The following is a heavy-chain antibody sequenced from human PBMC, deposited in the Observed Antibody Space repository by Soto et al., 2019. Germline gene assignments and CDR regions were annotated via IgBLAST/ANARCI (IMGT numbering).Heavy chain of an antibody. CDR3: ARVGGINWFDP. J-gene: IGHJ5*02. V-gene: IGHV4-31*03. D-gene: IGHD3-10*01. Sequence: QVQLQESGPGLVKPSQTLSLTCTVSGGSISSGGYYWSWSRQHPGKGLEWIGYIDYSGSTYYNPALKRRVNISVDASKIQFSLKLSSVTAADTAVYYCARVGGINWFDPWGQGTLVTVSS. CDR1: GGSISSGGYY. CDR2: IDYSGST.